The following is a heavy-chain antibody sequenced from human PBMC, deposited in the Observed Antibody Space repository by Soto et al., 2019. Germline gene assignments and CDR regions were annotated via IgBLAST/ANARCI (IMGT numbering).Heavy chain of an antibody. J-gene: IGHJ6*03. D-gene: IGHD3-10*01. CDR1: GGSFSVYY. Sequence: QVQLQQWGAGLLKPSETLSLTCAVYGGSFSVYYWSWIRQTPGKGLAWIGEINDSGSTNYNPSLKSRVSIVVVTPKKQFSLKRSSVTAADTAVYYCVRGLLLWFGELSRRGGYYYYRGVWGKGTTLTVSS. CDR3: VRGLLLWFGELSRRGGYYYYRGV. CDR2: INDSGST. V-gene: IGHV4-34*01.